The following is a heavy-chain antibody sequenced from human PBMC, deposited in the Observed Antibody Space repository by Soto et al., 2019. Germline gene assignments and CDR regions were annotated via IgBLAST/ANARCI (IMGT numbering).Heavy chain of an antibody. V-gene: IGHV3-33*01. CDR3: ARAAAGNSPFDY. D-gene: IGHD6-13*01. CDR2: IWYDGSDK. CDR1: GFTFSSYG. J-gene: IGHJ4*02. Sequence: QVELVESGGGVVQPGRSLRLSCAASGFTFSSYGMHWVHQAPGKGLDWVAVIWYDGSDKYYADSVKGRFTISRDNSRNTLYLQINSLRDEDTAVYYCARAAAGNSPFDYWGQGTLVTVSS.